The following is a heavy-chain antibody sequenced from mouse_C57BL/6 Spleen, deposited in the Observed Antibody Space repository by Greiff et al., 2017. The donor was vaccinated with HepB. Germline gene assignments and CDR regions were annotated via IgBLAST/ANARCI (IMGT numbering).Heavy chain of an antibody. V-gene: IGHV1-82*01. CDR1: GYAFSSSW. J-gene: IGHJ3*01. D-gene: IGHD2-4*01. Sequence: QVTLKESGPELVKPGASVKISCKASGYAFSSSWMNWVKQRPGKGLEWIGRIYPGDGDTNYNGKFKGKATLTADKSSSTAYMQLSSLTSEDSAVYFCARDYDYEAYWGQGTLVTVSA. CDR2: IYPGDGDT. CDR3: ARDYDYEAY.